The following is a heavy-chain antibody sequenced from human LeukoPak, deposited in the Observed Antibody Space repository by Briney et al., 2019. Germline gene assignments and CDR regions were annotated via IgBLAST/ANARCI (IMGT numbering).Heavy chain of an antibody. Sequence: GRSLRLSCAASGFAFSSYWMHWVRQAPGKGLVWVSRINSDGSSTSYADSVKGRFTISRDNAKNTLYLQMNSLRAEDTAVYYCARSRIVVAGTNWFDPWGQGTLVTVSS. CDR3: ARSRIVVAGTNWFDP. V-gene: IGHV3-74*01. CDR2: INSDGSST. CDR1: GFAFSSYW. D-gene: IGHD6-13*01. J-gene: IGHJ5*02.